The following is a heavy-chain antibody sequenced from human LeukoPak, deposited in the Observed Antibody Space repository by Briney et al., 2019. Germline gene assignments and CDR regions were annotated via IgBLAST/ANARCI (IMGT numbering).Heavy chain of an antibody. V-gene: IGHV1-18*01. CDR3: ARARGYYDSSGYCFDY. D-gene: IGHD3-22*01. Sequence: ASVKVPCKASGYTFTSYGISRVRQAPGQGLEWIGWISAYNGNTNYAQKLQGRVTMTTDTSTSTAYMELRSLRSDDTAVYYCARARGYYDSSGYCFDYWGQGTLVTVSS. CDR2: ISAYNGNT. J-gene: IGHJ4*02. CDR1: GYTFTSYG.